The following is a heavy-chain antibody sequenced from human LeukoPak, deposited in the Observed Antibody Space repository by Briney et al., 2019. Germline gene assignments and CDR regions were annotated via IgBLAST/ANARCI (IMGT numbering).Heavy chain of an antibody. J-gene: IGHJ4*02. D-gene: IGHD4-23*01. Sequence: GGSLRLSCAASGFTFSNYRMSWVRQAPWKGLEWVANIKQDGSEKFYVDSVKGRFTISRDDAENSLYLQMNSLRAEDTAVYYCARHYGGNLIDYWGQGSLVTVSS. CDR2: IKQDGSEK. CDR3: ARHYGGNLIDY. V-gene: IGHV3-7*01. CDR1: GFTFSNYR.